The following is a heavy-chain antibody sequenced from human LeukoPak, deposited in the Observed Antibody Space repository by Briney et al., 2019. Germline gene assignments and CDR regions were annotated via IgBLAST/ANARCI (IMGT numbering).Heavy chain of an antibody. CDR2: INHSGST. J-gene: IGHJ6*03. D-gene: IGHD3-16*01. Sequence: SETLSLTCAVYGGSFSGYYWSWIRQPPGKGLEWIGEINHSGSTNYNPSLKSRVTISVDTSKNQFSLKLTSVTAADTAVYFCAINVWSLDYYYYSMDVWGKGTTVTVSS. V-gene: IGHV4-34*01. CDR1: GGSFSGYY. CDR3: AINVWSLDYYYYSMDV.